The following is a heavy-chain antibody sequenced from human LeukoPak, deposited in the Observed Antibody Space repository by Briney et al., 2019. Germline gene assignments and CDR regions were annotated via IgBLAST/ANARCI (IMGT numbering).Heavy chain of an antibody. CDR1: GFTFTSYW. Sequence: GGSLRLSCAASGFTFTSYWMHWVRQAPGKGLVWVSRIKTDGSDTYYADPVKGRFTISRDNTKNTVDLQMNSLRVEDMAVYYCARCGSSDSSGYYLDYWGHGTLVTVSS. V-gene: IGHV3-74*01. CDR2: IKTDGSDT. CDR3: ARCGSSDSSGYYLDY. D-gene: IGHD3-22*01. J-gene: IGHJ4*01.